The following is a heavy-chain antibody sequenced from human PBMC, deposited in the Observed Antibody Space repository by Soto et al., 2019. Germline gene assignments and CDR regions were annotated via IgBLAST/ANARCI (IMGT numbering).Heavy chain of an antibody. Sequence: EVQLVESGGGLVQPGGSLRLSCAASGFTFSGSWMHWVRQAPGKGLVWVSSINGDGSGTSYADFVKGRFTISRDNAKNTLFLQINGLRAEDTAVYYCARGIFGSGTANDYWCQGTLVTVSS. D-gene: IGHD3-10*01. CDR2: INGDGSGT. V-gene: IGHV3-74*01. J-gene: IGHJ4*02. CDR1: GFTFSGSW. CDR3: ARGIFGSGTANDY.